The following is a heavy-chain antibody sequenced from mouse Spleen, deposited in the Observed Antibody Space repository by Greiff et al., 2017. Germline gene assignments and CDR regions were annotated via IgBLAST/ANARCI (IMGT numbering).Heavy chain of an antibody. CDR3: ARHYPDY. CDR2: ISNLAYSI. Sequence: EVKLVESGGGLVKPGGSLKLSCAASGFTFSDYGMAWVRQAPGKGPEWVAFISNLAYSIYYADTVTGRFTISRENAKNTLYLEMSSLRSEDTAMYYCARHYPDYWGQGTSVTVSS. V-gene: IGHV5-15*01. CDR1: GFTFSDYG. J-gene: IGHJ4*01.